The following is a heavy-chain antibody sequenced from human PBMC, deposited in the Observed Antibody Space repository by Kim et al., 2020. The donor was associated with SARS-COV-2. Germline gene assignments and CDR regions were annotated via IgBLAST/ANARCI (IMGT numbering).Heavy chain of an antibody. CDR3: ARGIAAADY. V-gene: IGHV4-34*01. Sequence: SETLSLTCAVYGGSFSGYYWSWIRQPPGKGLEWIGEINHSGSTNYNPSLKSRVTISVDTSKNQFSLKLSSVTAADTAVYYCARGIAAADYWGQGTLVTVSS. J-gene: IGHJ4*02. D-gene: IGHD6-13*01. CDR2: INHSGST. CDR1: GGSFSGYY.